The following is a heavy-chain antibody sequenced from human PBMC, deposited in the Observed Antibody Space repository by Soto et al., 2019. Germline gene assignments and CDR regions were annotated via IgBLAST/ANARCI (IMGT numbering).Heavy chain of an antibody. CDR3: STTVITAPLFEY. CDR2: IRNKPAGYTT. D-gene: IGHD1-20*01. J-gene: IGHJ4*02. Sequence: EVQLVESGGALVQPGGSLRLSCAGSGFTFSNHYMDWVRQAPGKGLEWLGRIRNKPAGYTTEHAASVRGRFTISRDDSQNSVYLQMHSLKTEDSAVYYCSTTVITAPLFEYWGQGTVVTVSS. CDR1: GFTFSNHY. V-gene: IGHV3-72*01.